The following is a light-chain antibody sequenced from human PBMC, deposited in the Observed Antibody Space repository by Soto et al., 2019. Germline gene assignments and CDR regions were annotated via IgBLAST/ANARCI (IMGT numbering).Light chain of an antibody. V-gene: IGKV3-20*01. Sequence: EVVLTQSPGTLSLSPGERATLSCRASRSVSSNYLAWYQQKPGQTPRLLIYAASNRATGIPDRFSGSGSGTDFTLTISRLEPEDLAVYYCQQYGSSPRTFGQGTKVELK. CDR3: QQYGSSPRT. J-gene: IGKJ1*01. CDR1: RSVSSNY. CDR2: AAS.